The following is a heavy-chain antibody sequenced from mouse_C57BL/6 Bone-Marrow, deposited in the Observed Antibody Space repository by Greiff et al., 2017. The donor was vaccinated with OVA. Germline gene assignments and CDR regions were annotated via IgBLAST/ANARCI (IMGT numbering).Heavy chain of an antibody. Sequence: VQLKESGPELVKPGASVKISCKASGYSFTGYYMNWVKQSPEKSLEWIGEINPSTGGTTYNQKFKAKATLTVDKSSSTAYMQLKSLTSEDSAVYDCAREGDLLIDFDYWGQGTTLTVSS. CDR1: GYSFTGYY. J-gene: IGHJ2*01. CDR2: INPSTGGT. CDR3: AREGDLLIDFDY. V-gene: IGHV1-42*01. D-gene: IGHD2-1*01.